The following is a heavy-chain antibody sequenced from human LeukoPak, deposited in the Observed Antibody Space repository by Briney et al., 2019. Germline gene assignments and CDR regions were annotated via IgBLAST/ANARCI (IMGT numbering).Heavy chain of an antibody. CDR3: ARVFSGSGSYFDY. Sequence: GSLRLSCAASGFTVSSNYMSWVRQAPGKGLEWVSVIYSGGSTYYADSVKGRFTISRDNSKNTLYLQMNSLRAEDTAVYYCARVFSGSGSYFDYWGQGALVTVSS. J-gene: IGHJ4*02. CDR2: IYSGGST. D-gene: IGHD3-10*01. CDR1: GFTVSSNY. V-gene: IGHV3-53*01.